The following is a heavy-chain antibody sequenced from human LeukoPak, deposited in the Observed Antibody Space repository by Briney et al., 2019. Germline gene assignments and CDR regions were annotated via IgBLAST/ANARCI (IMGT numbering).Heavy chain of an antibody. CDR3: TTYYDILTGYYPIY. CDR1: GFTFSNAW. Sequence: GGSLRLSCAASGFTFSNAWMSWVRQAPGKGLEWVGRIKSKTDGGTTDYAAPVKGRFTISRYDSKNTLYRQMNSLKTEDTAVYYCTTYYDILTGYYPIYWGQGTLVTVSS. CDR2: IKSKTDGGTT. D-gene: IGHD3-9*01. J-gene: IGHJ4*02. V-gene: IGHV3-15*01.